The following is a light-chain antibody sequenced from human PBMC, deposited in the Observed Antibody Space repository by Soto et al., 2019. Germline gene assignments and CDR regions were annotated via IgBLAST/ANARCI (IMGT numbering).Light chain of an antibody. CDR1: RGVGSNF. J-gene: IGKJ4*01. V-gene: IGKV3-20*01. Sequence: EIVLTQSPGTLSLSPGRRATLSCRASRGVGSNFLAWYQQKPGQAPRLLIYGASSRATGIPDRFSGSGSGTDFTLTISRLEPEDFAVYYCQQYGSSPPLTFGGGAKVDIK. CDR3: QQYGSSPPLT. CDR2: GAS.